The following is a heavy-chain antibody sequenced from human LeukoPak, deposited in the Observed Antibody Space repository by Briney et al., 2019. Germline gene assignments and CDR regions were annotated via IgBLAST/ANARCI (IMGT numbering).Heavy chain of an antibody. D-gene: IGHD4-17*01. CDR1: GGSISGSSYY. CDR3: ARPDRGTVTTVDY. V-gene: IGHV4-39*01. CDR2: IYYSGNT. Sequence: SETLSLTCTVSGGSISGSSYYWGWIRQPPGKGLEWIGSIYYSGNTYYNPSLKSRVTISVDTSKNQFSLKLSSVTAADTAVYYCARPDRGTVTTVDYWGQGTLVTVSS. J-gene: IGHJ4*02.